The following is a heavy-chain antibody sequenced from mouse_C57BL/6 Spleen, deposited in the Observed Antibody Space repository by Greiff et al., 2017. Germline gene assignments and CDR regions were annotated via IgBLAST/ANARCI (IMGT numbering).Heavy chain of an antibody. Sequence: EVMLVESGGGLVKPGGSLKLSCAASGFTFSSYAMSWVRQTPEKRLEWVATISDGGSYTYYPDNVKGRFTISRDNAKNNLYLQMSHLKSEDTAMYYCARGGYGSSWGAMDYWGQGTSVTVSS. J-gene: IGHJ4*01. D-gene: IGHD1-1*01. CDR1: GFTFSSYA. V-gene: IGHV5-4*03. CDR2: ISDGGSYT. CDR3: ARGGYGSSWGAMDY.